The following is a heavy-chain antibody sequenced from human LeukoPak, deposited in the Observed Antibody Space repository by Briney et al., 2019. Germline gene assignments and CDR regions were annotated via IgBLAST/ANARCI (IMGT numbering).Heavy chain of an antibody. Sequence: GGSLRLSCAASGFTFSIYWMSWVRQAPGTGLQWVSTITGYGATFYADSVRGRFTIFRDTSMNTLFLQMNSLGAEDTAVYYCAKGAAAGKVDWFDPWGQGTLVTVSS. CDR1: GFTFSIYW. CDR2: ITGYGAT. J-gene: IGHJ5*02. CDR3: AKGAAAGKVDWFDP. V-gene: IGHV3-23*01. D-gene: IGHD6-13*01.